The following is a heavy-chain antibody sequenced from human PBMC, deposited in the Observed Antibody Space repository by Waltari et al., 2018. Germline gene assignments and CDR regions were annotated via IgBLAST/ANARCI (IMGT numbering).Heavy chain of an antibody. D-gene: IGHD3-22*01. CDR3: ARVDYYDSSGYQPYYYYYGMDV. CDR1: GGSISSYY. J-gene: IGHJ6*02. Sequence: QVQLQESGPGLVKPSETLSLTCTVSGGSISSYYWSWIRQPPGKGLEWIGYIYYSGSTNYNPSLKSRVTISVDTSKNQFSLKLSSVTAADTAVYYCARVDYYDSSGYQPYYYYYGMDVWGQGTTVTVSS. CDR2: IYYSGST. V-gene: IGHV4-59*01.